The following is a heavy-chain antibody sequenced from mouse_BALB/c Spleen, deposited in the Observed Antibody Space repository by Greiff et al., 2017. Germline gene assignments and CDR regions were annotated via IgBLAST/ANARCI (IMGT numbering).Heavy chain of an antibody. CDR1: GFSLTSYG. J-gene: IGHJ4*01. CDR2: IWAGGST. CDR3: ARAYGYDSYAMDY. Sequence: QVQLQQSGPGLVAPSQSLSITCTVSGFSLTSYGVSWVRQPPGKGLEWLGVIWAGGSTNYNSALMSRLSISKDNSKSQVFLKMNSLQTDDTAMYYCARAYGYDSYAMDYWGQGTSVTVSS. D-gene: IGHD2-2*01. V-gene: IGHV2-9*02.